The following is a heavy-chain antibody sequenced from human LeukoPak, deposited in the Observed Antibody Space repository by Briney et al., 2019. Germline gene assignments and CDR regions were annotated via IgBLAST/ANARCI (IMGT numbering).Heavy chain of an antibody. CDR2: ISGSGGST. CDR1: GFTFSSYA. V-gene: IGHV3-23*01. CDR3: AKDIPGGGDDY. Sequence: PGGSLRHSCAASGFTFSSYAMSWVRQAPRKGLEWVSAISGSGGSTYYADSVKGRFTISRDNAKSSVYLQLNSLRADDTAIYYCAKDIPGGGDDYWGQGTLVTVSS. D-gene: IGHD2-21*02. J-gene: IGHJ4*02.